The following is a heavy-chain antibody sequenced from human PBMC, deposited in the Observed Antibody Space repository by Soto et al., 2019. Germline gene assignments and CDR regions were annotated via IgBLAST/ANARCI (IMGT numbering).Heavy chain of an antibody. J-gene: IGHJ5*02. CDR2: IYHSGST. V-gene: IGHV4-30-2*01. D-gene: IGHD2-2*01. CDR1: GGSISSGGYS. Sequence: PSETLSLTCAVSGGSISSGGYSWSWIRQPPGKGLEWIGYIYHSGSTYYNPSLKSRVTISVDRSKNQFSLKLSSVTAADTAVYYCARDHCSSTSCYEYWFDPWGQGTLVTVSS. CDR3: ARDHCSSTSCYEYWFDP.